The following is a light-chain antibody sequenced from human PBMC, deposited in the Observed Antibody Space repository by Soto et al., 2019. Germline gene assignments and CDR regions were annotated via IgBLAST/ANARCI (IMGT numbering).Light chain of an antibody. CDR3: FSYAGGSTYV. V-gene: IGLV2-23*01. CDR1: SSDVGSYNL. J-gene: IGLJ1*01. Sequence: QSALTQPASVSGSPGQSITISCTGTSSDVGSYNLVPWYQQHPGKAPKLMIYEGSKRPSGVSNRFFGSQSGNTASLTISGLQAEDEADYYCFSYAGGSTYVFGTGTKVTV. CDR2: EGS.